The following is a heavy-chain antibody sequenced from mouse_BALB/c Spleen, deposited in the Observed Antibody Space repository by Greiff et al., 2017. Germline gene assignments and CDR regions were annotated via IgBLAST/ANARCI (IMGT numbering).Heavy chain of an antibody. Sequence: QVQLQQSGAELARPGASVKMSCKASGYTFTSYTMHWVKQRPGQGLEWIGYINPSSGYTNYNQKFKDKATLTADKSSSTAYMQLSSLTSEDSAVYYCATVYYGSRERFYYFDYWGQGTTLTVSS. V-gene: IGHV1-4*01. CDR2: INPSSGYT. J-gene: IGHJ2*01. D-gene: IGHD1-1*01. CDR1: GYTFTSYT. CDR3: ATVYYGSRERFYYFDY.